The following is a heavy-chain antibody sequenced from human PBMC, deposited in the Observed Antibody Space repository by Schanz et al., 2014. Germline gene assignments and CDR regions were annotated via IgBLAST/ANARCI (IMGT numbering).Heavy chain of an antibody. CDR3: ARGGDYIVVLIAVTREYYYHAMDV. J-gene: IGHJ6*02. CDR2: ISADNGNT. Sequence: QVQLVQSGAEVKKPGASVKVSCKASGYTFTSYGISWVRQAPGQGLEWMGWISADNGNTNYAQRLQGRVTMTTDTCPITAYMELRSLRSDDPAVYYCARGGDYIVVLIAVTREYYYHAMDVWGQGTTVTVSS. CDR1: GYTFTSYG. D-gene: IGHD2-15*01. V-gene: IGHV1-18*01.